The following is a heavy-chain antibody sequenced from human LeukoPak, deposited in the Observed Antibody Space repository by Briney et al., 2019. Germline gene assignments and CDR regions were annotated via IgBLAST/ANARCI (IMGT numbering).Heavy chain of an antibody. CDR3: VRGYSFGPYGMDV. V-gene: IGHV3-64D*06. CDR1: GFTFSRYP. Sequence: GGSLRLSCSASGFTFSRYPMHWVRQAPGKGLEYVSAISNNGGSTYYADSVKGRSTISRDNSKNTLYLQMSSLRAEDTAVYFCVRGYSFGPYGMDVWGQGTAVTVSS. D-gene: IGHD2-15*01. J-gene: IGHJ6*02. CDR2: ISNNGGST.